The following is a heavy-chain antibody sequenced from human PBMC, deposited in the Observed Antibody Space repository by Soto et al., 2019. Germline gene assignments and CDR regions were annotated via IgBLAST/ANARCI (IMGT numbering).Heavy chain of an antibody. V-gene: IGHV4-39*01. CDR3: AIDDGSVAGDRYFQH. Sequence: SETLSLTCTVSGGSISSSSYYWGWIRQPPGKGLEWIGSIYYSGSTYYNPSLKSRVTISVDTSKNQFSLKLSSVTAADTAVYYCAIDDGSVAGDRYFQHWGQGTLVTVSS. J-gene: IGHJ1*01. D-gene: IGHD6-19*01. CDR2: IYYSGST. CDR1: GGSISSSSYY.